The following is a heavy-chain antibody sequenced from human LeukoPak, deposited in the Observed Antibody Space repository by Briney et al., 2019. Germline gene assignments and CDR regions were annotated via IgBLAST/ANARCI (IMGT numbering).Heavy chain of an antibody. CDR3: ARMGCGKYPNYFDY. D-gene: IGHD1-26*01. V-gene: IGHV2-70*11. J-gene: IGHJ4*02. CDR2: IDWDEDK. Sequence: ESGPALVKPTQTLTLTCTFSGFSLTTSGMCVSWIRQPPGKALEWLARIDWDEDKYYSASLKTRLTISKDTSINQVVLTMTNMDRVGTATYFCARMGCGKYPNYFDYWGQGTLVTVSS. CDR1: GFSLTTSGMC.